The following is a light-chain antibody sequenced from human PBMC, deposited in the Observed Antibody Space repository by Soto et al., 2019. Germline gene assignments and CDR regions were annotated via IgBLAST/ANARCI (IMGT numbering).Light chain of an antibody. CDR1: SGHSRYI. Sequence: QSVLTQSSSASASLGSSVKLTCTLSSGHSRYIIGWHQQQPGKAPRYLMKVESSGSYNKGSGVPDRFSGSSSGADRYLTISNLQFEDEADYYCETWDSNTLVFGGGTKLTVL. V-gene: IGLV4-60*02. J-gene: IGLJ2*01. CDR2: VESSGSY. CDR3: ETWDSNTLV.